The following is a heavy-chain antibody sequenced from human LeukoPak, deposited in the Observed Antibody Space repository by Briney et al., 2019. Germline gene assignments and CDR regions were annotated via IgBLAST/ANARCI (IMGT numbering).Heavy chain of an antibody. V-gene: IGHV1-24*01. D-gene: IGHD4-23*01. J-gene: IGHJ3*02. CDR3: ATEKLDAFDI. Sequence: ASVKVSCKVSGYTLTELSMHWVRQAPGKGLEWMGGFDPEDGETIYAQKFQGRVTTTEDTSTDTAYMELSSLRSEDTAVYYCATEKLDAFDIWGQGTMVTVSS. CDR1: GYTLTELS. CDR2: FDPEDGET.